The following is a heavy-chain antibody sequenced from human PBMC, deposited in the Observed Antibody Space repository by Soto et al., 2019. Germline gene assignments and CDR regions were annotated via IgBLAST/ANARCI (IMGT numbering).Heavy chain of an antibody. CDR2: ISAYSGNT. D-gene: IGHD4-4*01. Sequence: ASVKVSCKASGYTFTTYAFNWVRQAPGQGLEWMGWISAYSGNTKYAQKFQGRVTMTTDASTSTAYMEMRSLTSDDTAVCYCARDQTVLDYWGQGTLVTVSS. CDR1: GYTFTTYA. J-gene: IGHJ4*02. V-gene: IGHV1-18*01. CDR3: ARDQTVLDY.